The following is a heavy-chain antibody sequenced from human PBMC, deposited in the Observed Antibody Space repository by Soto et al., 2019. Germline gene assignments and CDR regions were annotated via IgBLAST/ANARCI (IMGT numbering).Heavy chain of an antibody. CDR2: IYHSGST. CDR1: GGSISSSNW. Sequence: SETLSLTCAVSGGSISSSNWWSWVRQPPGKGLEWIGEIYHSGSTNYNPSLKSRVTISVDKSKNQFSLKLSSVTAADTAVYYWAGRPLDTAMVKNEYGGQGTLVTVSS. V-gene: IGHV4-4*02. CDR3: AGRPLDTAMVKNEY. J-gene: IGHJ4*02. D-gene: IGHD5-18*01.